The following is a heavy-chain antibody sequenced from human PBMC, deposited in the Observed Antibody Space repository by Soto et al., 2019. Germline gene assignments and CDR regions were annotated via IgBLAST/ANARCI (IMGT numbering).Heavy chain of an antibody. CDR1: GFTFSSYS. V-gene: IGHV3-21*01. D-gene: IGHD4-17*01. J-gene: IGHJ5*02. CDR3: ARGGTTVTSSWFDP. Sequence: GGSLRLSCAASGFTFSSYSMNWVRQAPGKGLEWVSSISSSSSYIYYADSVKGRFTISRDNAKNSLYLQMNSLRAEDTAVYYCARGGTTVTSSWFDPWGPGTLVTVSS. CDR2: ISSSSSYI.